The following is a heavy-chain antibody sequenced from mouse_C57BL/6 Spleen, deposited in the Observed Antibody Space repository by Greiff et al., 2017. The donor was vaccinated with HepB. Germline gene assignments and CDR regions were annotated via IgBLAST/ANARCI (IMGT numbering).Heavy chain of an antibody. Sequence: QVQLQQPGAELVKPGASVKMSCKASGYTFTSYWITWVKQRPGQGLEWIGDIYPGSGSTNYNEKFKSKATLTVDTASSTAYMQISGLTSDDSAVYDCGRYGYYPYFDYWGQGTTLTVSS. V-gene: IGHV1-55*01. J-gene: IGHJ2*01. CDR2: IYPGSGST. CDR1: GYTFTSYW. D-gene: IGHD2-3*01. CDR3: GRYGYYPYFDY.